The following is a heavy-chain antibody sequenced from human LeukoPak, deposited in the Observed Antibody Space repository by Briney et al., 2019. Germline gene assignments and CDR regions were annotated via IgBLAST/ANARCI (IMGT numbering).Heavy chain of an antibody. CDR1: GFTFSSYA. D-gene: IGHD3-22*01. J-gene: IGHJ4*02. CDR3: AKAPKGYYDSHDY. V-gene: IGHV3-23*01. Sequence: PGGSLRLSCAASGFTFSSYATSWVRQAPGKGLEWVSAISGSGGSTYYADSVKGRFTISRDNSKNTLCLQMNSLRAEDTAVYYCAKAPKGYYDSHDYWGQGTLVTVSS. CDR2: ISGSGGST.